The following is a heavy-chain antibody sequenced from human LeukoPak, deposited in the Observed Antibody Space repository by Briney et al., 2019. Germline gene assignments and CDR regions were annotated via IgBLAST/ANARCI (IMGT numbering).Heavy chain of an antibody. CDR3: ARDVSGSYVTDAFDI. J-gene: IGHJ3*02. CDR1: GYTFSRYG. D-gene: IGHD1-26*01. V-gene: IGHV1-18*01. Sequence: ASVKVSCKASGYTFSRYGISWVRQAPGQGLEWMGWISAYNSNTNYAQKLQGRVTVTTDTSTSTAYMELRSLRSDDTAVYYCARDVSGSYVTDAFDIWGQGTMVTVSS. CDR2: ISAYNSNT.